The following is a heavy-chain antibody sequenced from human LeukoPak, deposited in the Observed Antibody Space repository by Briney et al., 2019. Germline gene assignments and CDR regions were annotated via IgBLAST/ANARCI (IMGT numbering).Heavy chain of an antibody. CDR1: GFTFINAW. Sequence: GGSLKLSCAASGFTFINAWMAWVRQAPGKGLEWVGRIKAKAHGGTIEYAAPVKGRFTISRDDSKNTLYLQMNSLKTEDTAVYYCTTDGVGVEGATYDNWGQGTLVSVSS. V-gene: IGHV3-15*01. CDR3: TTDGVGVEGATYDN. D-gene: IGHD1-26*01. CDR2: IKAKAHGGTI. J-gene: IGHJ4*02.